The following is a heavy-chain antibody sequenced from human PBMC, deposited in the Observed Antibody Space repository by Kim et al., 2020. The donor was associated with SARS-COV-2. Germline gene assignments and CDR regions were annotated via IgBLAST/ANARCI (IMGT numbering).Heavy chain of an antibody. J-gene: IGHJ1*01. D-gene: IGHD1-1*01. V-gene: IGHV3-7*03. CDR2: IKQDGIQK. CDR1: GFNFGSYW. CDR3: ARTLTGTTESFEY. Sequence: GGSLRLSCAASGFNFGSYWMTRVRPAPGKGLEWVANIKQDGIQKYHVDSVKVRFTISRNDAKNSLYLQMNSLRAEDTAVYYCARTLTGTTESFEYWGQGTLVTVSS.